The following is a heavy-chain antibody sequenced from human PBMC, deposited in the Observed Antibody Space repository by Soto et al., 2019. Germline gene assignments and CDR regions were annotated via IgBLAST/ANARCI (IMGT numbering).Heavy chain of an antibody. Sequence: GESLKISCAASGFTFSSYGMHWVRQAPGKGLEWVAVISYDGSNKYYADSVKGRFTISRDNSKNTLYLQMNSLRAEDTAVYYCAKGYYDSSGYYSGFFDYWGQGTLVTVS. D-gene: IGHD3-22*01. J-gene: IGHJ4*02. CDR1: GFTFSSYG. CDR2: ISYDGSNK. CDR3: AKGYYDSSGYYSGFFDY. V-gene: IGHV3-30*18.